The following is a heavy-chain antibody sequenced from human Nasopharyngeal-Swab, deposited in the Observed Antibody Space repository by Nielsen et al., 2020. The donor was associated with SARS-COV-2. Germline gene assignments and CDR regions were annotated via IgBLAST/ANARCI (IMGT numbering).Heavy chain of an antibody. CDR2: IYYGGST. J-gene: IGHJ4*02. V-gene: IGHV4-39*01. CDR3: ATLSSSWYEYYFDY. CDR1: GGSISSSTYS. Sequence: GSLRLSCTVSGGSISSSTYSWAWIRQPPGKGLEWIGSIYYGGSTYYNPSLKSRVTISVDTSKNQFSLKLSSVTAADTAVYYCATLSSSWYEYYFDYWGQGTLVTVSS. D-gene: IGHD6-13*01.